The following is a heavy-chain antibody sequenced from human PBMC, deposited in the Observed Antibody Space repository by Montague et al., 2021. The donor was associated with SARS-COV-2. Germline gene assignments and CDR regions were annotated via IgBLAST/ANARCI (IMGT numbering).Heavy chain of an antibody. J-gene: IGHJ4*02. CDR2: IYSSGST. D-gene: IGHD6-19*01. V-gene: IGHV4-59*01. CDR1: GGSIRSYY. Sequence: SATLSLTCTVSGGSIRSYYWSWIRQPPGKGLEWIGEIYSSGSTNYNPSLKSRVTISMDTSKSQFSLKLTSVTAADTAVYYCARHTRGWQPFDFWGQGTLVTVSS. CDR3: ARHTRGWQPFDF.